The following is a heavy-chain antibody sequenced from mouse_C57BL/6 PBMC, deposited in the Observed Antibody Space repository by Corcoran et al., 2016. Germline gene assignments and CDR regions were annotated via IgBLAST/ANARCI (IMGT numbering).Heavy chain of an antibody. CDR1: GFNIKDYY. CDR2: IDPEDGDT. V-gene: IGHV14-1*01. J-gene: IGHJ4*01. Sequence: EVQLQQSGAELVRPGASVKLSCTASGFNIKDYYMHWVKQRPEQGLEWIGRIDPEDGDTEYAPKFQGKATMTADTSSNTAYLQLSSLTSEDTAVYYCTTYCSSPYYAMDYWGQGTSVTVSS. D-gene: IGHD1-1*01. CDR3: TTYCSSPYYAMDY.